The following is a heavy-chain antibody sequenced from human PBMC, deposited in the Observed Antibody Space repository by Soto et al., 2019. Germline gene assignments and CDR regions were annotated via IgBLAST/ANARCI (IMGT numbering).Heavy chain of an antibody. CDR3: AVGTTGGDYVRAWFDP. Sequence: QVQLQQWGAGRLKPSETLSLTCAVYGGSFRGYYWSWIRQPPGKGLEWIGENNHRASTNYNPSLKSRVTISVDTSKNQFFLKLSSGTAADTAVYYCAVGTTGGDYVRAWFDPWGQGTMVTVSS. CDR1: GGSFRGYY. D-gene: IGHD4-17*01. J-gene: IGHJ5*02. V-gene: IGHV4-34*01. CDR2: NNHRAST.